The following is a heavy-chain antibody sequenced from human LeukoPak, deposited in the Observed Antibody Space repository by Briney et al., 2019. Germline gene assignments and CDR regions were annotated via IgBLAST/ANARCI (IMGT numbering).Heavy chain of an antibody. J-gene: IGHJ2*01. Sequence: SETLSLTCAVSGGSISSGGYYWSWIRQHPGKGLEWIGYIYYSGSTYYNPSLKSRVTISVDTSKNQFSLKLSSVTAADTAVYYCARGGLPTVTRARYFDLWGRGTLVTVSS. V-gene: IGHV4-31*11. CDR2: IYYSGST. CDR1: GGSISSGGYY. CDR3: ARGGLPTVTRARYFDL. D-gene: IGHD4-17*01.